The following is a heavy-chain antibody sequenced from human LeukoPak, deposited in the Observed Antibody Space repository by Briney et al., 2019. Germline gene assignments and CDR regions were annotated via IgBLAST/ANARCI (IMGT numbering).Heavy chain of an antibody. J-gene: IGHJ4*02. Sequence: GGSLRLSCAVSGFTFGDDYMSWIRQAPGQGLEGVSYIRNSGGYTNYADSVAGRFTISRDNAENSLYLQMNSLRAEDTAVYYCARSRGAGPGAYFDYWGQGTLVTVTS. V-gene: IGHV3-11*03. CDR3: ARSRGAGPGAYFDY. D-gene: IGHD6-19*01. CDR1: GFTFGDDY. CDR2: IRNSGGYT.